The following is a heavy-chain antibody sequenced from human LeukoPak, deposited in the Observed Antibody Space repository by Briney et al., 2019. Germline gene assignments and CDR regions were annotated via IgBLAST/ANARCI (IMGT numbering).Heavy chain of an antibody. Sequence: GGSLRLSCAASGFSSSNSGMSWVRQAAGKGLELVSDISGSGTSTYYADSVKGRFTISRDNSNNTLHLHMTSLRVEDPALYYCAKGGWLQPNDYWGQGTLVTVSS. D-gene: IGHD5-24*01. CDR1: GFSSSNSG. CDR3: AKGGWLQPNDY. V-gene: IGHV3-23*01. CDR2: ISGSGTST. J-gene: IGHJ4*02.